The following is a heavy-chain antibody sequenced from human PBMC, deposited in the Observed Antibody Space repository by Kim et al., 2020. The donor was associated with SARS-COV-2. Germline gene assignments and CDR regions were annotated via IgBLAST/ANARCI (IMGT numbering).Heavy chain of an antibody. Sequence: SETLSLTCAVSGGSISTTDWWSWVRQPPGKGLEWIGEIYHSGTTNYNPSLKSRLTMSIDKSKNQFSLKLSSVTAADTAVYYCARGVYGDYAKFYYWGQGTLVTVSS. CDR1: GGSISTTDW. CDR2: IYHSGTT. D-gene: IGHD4-17*01. CDR3: ARGVYGDYAKFYY. V-gene: IGHV4-4*02. J-gene: IGHJ4*02.